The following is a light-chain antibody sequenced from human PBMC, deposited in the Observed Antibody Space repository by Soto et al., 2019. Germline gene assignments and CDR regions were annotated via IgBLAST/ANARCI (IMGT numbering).Light chain of an antibody. Sequence: EIVMTQSPVTLSVSPGERATLSCRASQSVSSNLAWYQQKPGQAPRLLIYGASTRATGIPARFSGSGSGTELTLTISSLQSEDFEVYYCQQYNNWPYTFGQGTKLEIK. J-gene: IGKJ2*01. CDR1: QSVSSN. V-gene: IGKV3-15*01. CDR3: QQYNNWPYT. CDR2: GAS.